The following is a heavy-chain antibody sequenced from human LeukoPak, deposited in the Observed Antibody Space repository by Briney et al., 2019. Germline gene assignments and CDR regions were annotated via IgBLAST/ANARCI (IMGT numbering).Heavy chain of an antibody. CDR2: IYYSGST. D-gene: IGHD1-26*01. J-gene: IGHJ4*02. CDR1: GGSISSYY. V-gene: IGHV4-59*12. CDR3: ARAARIVGATYDY. Sequence: KSSETLSLTCTVSGGSISSYYWSWIRQPPGKGLEWIGYIYYSGSTNYNPSLKSRVTISVDTSKNQFSLKLSSVTAADTAVYYCARAARIVGATYDYWGQGTLVTVSS.